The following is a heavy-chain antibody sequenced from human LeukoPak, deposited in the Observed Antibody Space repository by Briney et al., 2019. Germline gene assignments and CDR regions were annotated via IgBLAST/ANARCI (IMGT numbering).Heavy chain of an antibody. CDR1: GFTFDDYA. CDR3: AKDGGSGSYYSGYFDY. J-gene: IGHJ4*02. D-gene: IGHD3-10*01. Sequence: GGSLRLSCAASGFTFDDYAMHWVRQAPGKGLEWVSGISWNSGSIGYADSVKGRFTISRDNAKNSLYLQMNSLRAEDTALYYCAKDGGSGSYYSGYFDYWGQGTLVTVSS. CDR2: ISWNSGSI. V-gene: IGHV3-9*01.